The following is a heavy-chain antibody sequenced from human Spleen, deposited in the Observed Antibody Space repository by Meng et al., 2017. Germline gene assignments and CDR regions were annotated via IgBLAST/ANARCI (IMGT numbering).Heavy chain of an antibody. CDR2: INHSGST. CDR3: ARGPTTMAHDFDY. CDR1: VGSFSDYY. Sequence: QVQLHQGGAGLLKPSETLSLTCVVSVGSFSDYYWSWIRQPPGKGLEWIGEINHSGSTNYNPSLESRATISVDTSQNNLSLKLSSVTAADSAVYYCARGPTTMAHDFDYWGQGTLVTVSS. D-gene: IGHD4-11*01. V-gene: IGHV4-34*01. J-gene: IGHJ4*02.